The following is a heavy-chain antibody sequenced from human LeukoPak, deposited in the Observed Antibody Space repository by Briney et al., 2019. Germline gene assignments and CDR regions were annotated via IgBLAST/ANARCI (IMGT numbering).Heavy chain of an antibody. V-gene: IGHV4-39*01. CDR3: ARRVGVYYDSSHFDY. CDR1: GGSISSSSYY. CDR2: IYYSGST. D-gene: IGHD3-22*01. Sequence: SETLSLTCTVSGGSISSSSYYWGWIRQPPGKGLEWIGSIYYSGSTYYNPSLKSRVTISVDTSKNQFSLKLSSVTAADTAVYYCARRVGVYYDSSHFDYWGQGTLVTVSS. J-gene: IGHJ4*02.